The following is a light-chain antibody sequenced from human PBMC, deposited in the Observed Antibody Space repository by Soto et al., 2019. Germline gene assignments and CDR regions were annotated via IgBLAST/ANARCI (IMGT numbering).Light chain of an antibody. Sequence: QSVLTQPPSVSGAPGQTVTISCTGSSSKIGAGYDVHWYQQLPGTAPKLLIYGNKNRPPGVPDRFSGSRSDTSASLAITGLQADDEADYYCQSYDTGLSGSRVFGTGTKVPVL. CDR2: GNK. CDR1: SSKIGAGYD. V-gene: IGLV1-40*01. J-gene: IGLJ1*01. CDR3: QSYDTGLSGSRV.